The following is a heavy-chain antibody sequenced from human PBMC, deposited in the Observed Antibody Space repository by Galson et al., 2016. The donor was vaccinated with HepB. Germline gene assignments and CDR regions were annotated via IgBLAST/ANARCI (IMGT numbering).Heavy chain of an antibody. Sequence: SLRLSCAASGFTFSSFDMHWVRQAPGKGLEWVAVISYDGSNDKYEDSVKGRFIISRDNSKNTLYLQINSLIAEDKAVYYCEKEWEIVLMVYPTYFDYWGQGTLVSDSS. CDR3: EKEWEIVLMVYPTYFDY. V-gene: IGHV3-30*18. CDR1: GFTFSSFD. D-gene: IGHD2-8*01. CDR2: ISYDGSND. J-gene: IGHJ4*02.